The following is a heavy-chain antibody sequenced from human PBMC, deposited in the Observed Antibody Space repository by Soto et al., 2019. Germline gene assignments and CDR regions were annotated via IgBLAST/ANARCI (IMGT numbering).Heavy chain of an antibody. V-gene: IGHV3-30-3*01. J-gene: IGHJ4*02. D-gene: IGHD3-16*01. CDR1: GFTFSSYA. CDR2: ISYDGSNK. Sequence: QVQLVASGGGVVQPGRSLRLSCAASGFTFSSYAMHWVRQAPGKGLEWVAVISYDGSNKYYADSVKGRFTISRDNSKNTLYLQMNSLRAEDTAVYYCARAYEGDYFDYWGQGTLVTVPS. CDR3: ARAYEGDYFDY.